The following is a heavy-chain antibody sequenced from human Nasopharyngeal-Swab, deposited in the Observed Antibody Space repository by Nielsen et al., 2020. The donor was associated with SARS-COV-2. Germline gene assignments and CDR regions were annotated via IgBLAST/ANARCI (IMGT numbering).Heavy chain of an antibody. D-gene: IGHD1-1*01. CDR1: GFTFASYT. J-gene: IGHJ4*02. Sequence: ASVKVSCKASGFTFASYTMQWVRQAPGQRVESMGWINAGNGLTKYSQKLQGRVTISRDTSASTAYMELSSLRSDDTAVYYCARSTTTGNLDYWGQGTLVTVSS. CDR2: INAGNGLT. V-gene: IGHV1-3*01. CDR3: ARSTTTGNLDY.